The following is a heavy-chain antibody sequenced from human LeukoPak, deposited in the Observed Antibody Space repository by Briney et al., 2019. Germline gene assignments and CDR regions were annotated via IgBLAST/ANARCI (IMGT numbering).Heavy chain of an antibody. CDR3: AREHYDSSGYYSYYFDY. J-gene: IGHJ4*02. Sequence: EASVKVSCKASGYTFTGYYMHWVRQAPGQGLEWMGWISPNSGGTNYAQNFQGRVTMTRDTSISTAYMELSRLRSDDTAVYYCAREHYDSSGYYSYYFDYWGQGTLVTVSS. CDR1: GYTFTGYY. V-gene: IGHV1-2*02. D-gene: IGHD3-22*01. CDR2: ISPNSGGT.